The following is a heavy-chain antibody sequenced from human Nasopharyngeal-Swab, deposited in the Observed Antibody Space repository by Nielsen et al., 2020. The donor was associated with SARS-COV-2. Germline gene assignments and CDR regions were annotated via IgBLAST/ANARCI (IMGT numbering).Heavy chain of an antibody. J-gene: IGHJ4*02. CDR3: ARDGSPHDYGDYGSDY. D-gene: IGHD4-17*01. V-gene: IGHV1-46*01. CDR2: INPSGGST. Sequence: VRQMPGKGLEWMGIINPSGGSTSYAQKFQGRDTMTRDTSTSTVYMELSSLRSEDTAVYYCARDGSPHDYGDYGSDYWGQGTLVTVSS.